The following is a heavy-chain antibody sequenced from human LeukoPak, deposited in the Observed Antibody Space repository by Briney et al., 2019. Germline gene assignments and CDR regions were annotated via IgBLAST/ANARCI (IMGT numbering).Heavy chain of an antibody. D-gene: IGHD2-21*01. V-gene: IGHV3-7*01. Sequence: GGSLRLSRAASGFTFTEYWMTWVRQAPGQRLEWVANIKQDGSEVYYVDSVEGRFTISRDNTKNSVYLQKNSLGVEDTAVYYCAREAYCGGPSCFAVSYMDVWGEGTTVTVSS. J-gene: IGHJ6*03. CDR3: AREAYCGGPSCFAVSYMDV. CDR2: IKQDGSEV. CDR1: GFTFTEYW.